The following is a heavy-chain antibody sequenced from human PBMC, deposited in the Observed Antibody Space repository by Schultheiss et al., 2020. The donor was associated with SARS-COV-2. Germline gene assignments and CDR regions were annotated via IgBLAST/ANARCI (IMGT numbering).Heavy chain of an antibody. V-gene: IGHV4-59*12. CDR1: GDSITSYY. CDR2: VFYSGGS. Sequence: SETLSLTCTVSGDSITSYYWSWIRQPPGKGLEWIGYVFYSGGSNSNPSLKSRVSMSVDTSKNEVSLKLSSVTAADTAVYYCARAKTGGYFDYWGQGTLVTVSS. J-gene: IGHJ4*02. CDR3: ARAKTGGYFDY.